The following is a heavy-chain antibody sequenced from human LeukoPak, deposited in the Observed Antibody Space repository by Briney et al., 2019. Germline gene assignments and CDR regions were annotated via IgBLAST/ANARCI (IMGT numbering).Heavy chain of an antibody. CDR2: ISSSGSTI. J-gene: IGHJ3*02. CDR3: AQGRSWNPHGGAFDI. D-gene: IGHD1-1*01. Sequence: PGGSLRLSCAASGFTFSDYYMSWIRQAPGKGLEWVSYISSSGSTIYYADSVKGRFTISRDNAKNSLYLQMNSLRAEDMALYYCAQGRSWNPHGGAFDIWGQGTMVTVSS. V-gene: IGHV3-11*01. CDR1: GFTFSDYY.